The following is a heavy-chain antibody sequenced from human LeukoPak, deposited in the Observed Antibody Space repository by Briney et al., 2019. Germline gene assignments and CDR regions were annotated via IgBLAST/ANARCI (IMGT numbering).Heavy chain of an antibody. V-gene: IGHV4-61*02. CDR2: TYTSGST. D-gene: IGHD3-10*01. CDR1: GGSISSGNYY. J-gene: IGHJ4*02. Sequence: SETLSLACTVSGGSISSGNYYWSWIRQPAGKGLEWIGRTYTSGSTNYNPSLKSRVTISVDTSKNQFSLKLSSVTAADTAVYYCARLYGSGSSLYFDYWGQGTLVTVSS. CDR3: ARLYGSGSSLYFDY.